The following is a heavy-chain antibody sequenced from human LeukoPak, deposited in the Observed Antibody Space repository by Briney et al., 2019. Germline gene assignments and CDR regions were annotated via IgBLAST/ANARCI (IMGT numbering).Heavy chain of an antibody. Sequence: ESGPTLVNPTQTLTLTCTFSGFSLGTSGMCVSWIRQPPGKALEWLARIDWDDDKYYSTSLQTRPTISKDTSKNQVVLTMTNMDPVDTATYYCARAFPTVTTFDYWGQGTLVTVSS. D-gene: IGHD4-17*01. CDR3: ARAFPTVTTFDY. V-gene: IGHV2-70*11. CDR1: GFSLGTSGMC. CDR2: IDWDDDK. J-gene: IGHJ4*02.